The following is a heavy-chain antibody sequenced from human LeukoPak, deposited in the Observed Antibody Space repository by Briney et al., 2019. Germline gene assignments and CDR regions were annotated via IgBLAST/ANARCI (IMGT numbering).Heavy chain of an antibody. CDR1: GGSISSGYS. CDR2: IYHSGST. CDR3: ARGRHEFDY. Sequence: SETLSLTCAVSGGSISSGYSWSWIRPPPGKGLEWIGYIYHSGSTYYNPSLKSRVTISVDRSKSQFSLKLSSVTAADTAVYYCARGRHEFDYWGQGTLVTVSS. J-gene: IGHJ4*02. V-gene: IGHV4-30-2*01.